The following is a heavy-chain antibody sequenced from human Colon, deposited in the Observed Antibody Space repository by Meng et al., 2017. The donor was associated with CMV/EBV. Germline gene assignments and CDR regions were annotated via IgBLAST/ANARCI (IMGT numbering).Heavy chain of an antibody. D-gene: IGHD1-1*01. V-gene: IGHV4-4*07. CDR3: ASDTATTETGTLGGY. Sequence: QPHQSGPGLVRLAKTVAVSSLSCGGSGGTYGGNRMLQANRTPLEWVGHFHTTDNRNYNPSLKSLVTISVDTSKNQFPLTLTAVTARDTAFYYCASDTATTETGTLGGYWGQGTLVTVSS. CDR1: GGSGGTYG. CDR2: FHTTDNR. J-gene: IGHJ4*02.